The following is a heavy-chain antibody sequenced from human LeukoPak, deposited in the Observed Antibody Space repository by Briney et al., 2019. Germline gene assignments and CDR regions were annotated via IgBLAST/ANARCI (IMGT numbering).Heavy chain of an antibody. CDR2: IYYSGST. V-gene: IGHV4-59*01. CDR3: ARGRSHFDY. Sequence: PSETLSLTCTVSVGSISNYYWSWIRQLPGKGLEWIGYIYYSGSTNYNPSLKSRVTISVDTSKNQFSLKLSSVTAADTAVYYCARGRSHFDYWGQGTLVTVSS. J-gene: IGHJ4*02. CDR1: VGSISNYY.